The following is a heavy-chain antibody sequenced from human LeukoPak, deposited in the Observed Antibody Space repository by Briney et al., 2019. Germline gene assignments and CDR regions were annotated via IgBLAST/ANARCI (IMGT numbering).Heavy chain of an antibody. V-gene: IGHV3-66*01. J-gene: IGHJ4*02. CDR2: IHRGGNT. D-gene: IGHD3-10*01. CDR1: GFTVSGNY. CDR3: ARDPGYGLGVDYGDY. Sequence: GGSLRLSCAASGFTVSGNYMSWVRQAPGKGLEWLSVIHRGGNTYYADSVKGRFTISRDSPKNTVFLQMDSLRAEDTAVYYCARDPGYGLGVDYGDYWGQGTLVTVSS.